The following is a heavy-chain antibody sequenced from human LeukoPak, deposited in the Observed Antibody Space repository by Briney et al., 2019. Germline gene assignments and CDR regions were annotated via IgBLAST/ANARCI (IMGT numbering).Heavy chain of an antibody. V-gene: IGHV5-51*01. CDR2: TYPGDSDP. J-gene: IGHJ4*02. D-gene: IGHD3-10*01. CDR1: GYSFTSYW. Sequence: GESLKISCKGSGYSFTSYWIGWVRHMTGKGLEWMGITYPGDSDPRYSPSFQGQVTISADTSISTAYLQWSSLKASDTAMYYCARQFDYYGSGSYYNPGHFDYWGQGTLVTVSS. CDR3: ARQFDYYGSGSYYNPGHFDY.